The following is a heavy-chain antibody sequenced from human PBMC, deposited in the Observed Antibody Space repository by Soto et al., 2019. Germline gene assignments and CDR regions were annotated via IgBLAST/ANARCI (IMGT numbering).Heavy chain of an antibody. Sequence: QVQLVQSGAEVKNPGASVKVSCKASGYTFTSYGISWVRQAPGQGLEWMGWTSTYNGNTNCVQKLQGRVTMTTDTSTSTAYMELRSLRSDDTAVYYCAREYCTGDRCYDHDYWGQGTLVTVSS. J-gene: IGHJ4*02. CDR3: AREYCTGDRCYDHDY. CDR2: TSTYNGNT. D-gene: IGHD2-15*01. CDR1: GYTFTSYG. V-gene: IGHV1-18*01.